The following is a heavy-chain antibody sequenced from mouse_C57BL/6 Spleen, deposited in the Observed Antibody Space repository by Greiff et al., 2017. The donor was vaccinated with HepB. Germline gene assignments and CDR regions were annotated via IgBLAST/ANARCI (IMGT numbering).Heavy chain of an antibody. CDR1: GFTFSDYY. CDR3: ARIYYGSSYDYYAMDY. CDR2: ISNGGGST. Sequence: EVMLVESGGGLVQPGGSLKLSCAASGFTFSDYYMYWVRQTPEKRLEWVAYISNGGGSTYYPDTVKGRFTISRDNAKNTLYLQRSRLKSEDTAMYYCARIYYGSSYDYYAMDYWGQGTSVTVSS. J-gene: IGHJ4*01. D-gene: IGHD1-1*01. V-gene: IGHV5-12*01.